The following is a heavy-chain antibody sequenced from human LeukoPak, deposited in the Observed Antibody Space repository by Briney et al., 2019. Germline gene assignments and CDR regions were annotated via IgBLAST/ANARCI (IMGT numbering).Heavy chain of an antibody. D-gene: IGHD4-17*01. Sequence: ASVKVSCKASGYTFTGYYIHWVRQAPGQRLEWVGWINPNGGGTNYAQKFQGRVTMTRDTSISTAYMELSRLRSDDTAVYYCARARHMTTVTTFGYWGQGTLVTVSS. CDR3: ARARHMTTVTTFGY. J-gene: IGHJ4*02. V-gene: IGHV1-2*02. CDR1: GYTFTGYY. CDR2: INPNGGGT.